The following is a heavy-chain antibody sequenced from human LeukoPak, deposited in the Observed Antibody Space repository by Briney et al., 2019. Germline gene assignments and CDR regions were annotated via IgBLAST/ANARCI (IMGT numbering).Heavy chain of an antibody. V-gene: IGHV4-38-2*01. Sequence: PSETLSLTCAVSGYSISSGYYWGWIRQPPGKGLEWIGSIYHSGSTYYNPSLKSRVTISVDTSKNQFSLKLSSVTAADTAVYYCAGAGGEQQLEYYYYYYYMDVWGKGTTVTVSS. J-gene: IGHJ6*03. CDR1: GYSISSGYY. CDR3: AGAGGEQQLEYYYYYYYMDV. CDR2: IYHSGST. D-gene: IGHD6-13*01.